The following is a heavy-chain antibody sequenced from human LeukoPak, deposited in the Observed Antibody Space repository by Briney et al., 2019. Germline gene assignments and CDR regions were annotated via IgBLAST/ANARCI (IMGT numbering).Heavy chain of an antibody. D-gene: IGHD3-22*01. J-gene: IGHJ1*01. CDR3: ATVSYYYDSSGYQGYFQH. CDR2: ISAYNGNT. Sequence: GASVKVSCKASGYTFTSYGISWVRQAPGQGLEWMGWISAYNGNTNYAQKLQGRVTMTTDTSTSTAYMELRSLRSDDTAVYYCATVSYYYDSSGYQGYFQHWGQGTLVTVSS. V-gene: IGHV1-18*01. CDR1: GYTFTSYG.